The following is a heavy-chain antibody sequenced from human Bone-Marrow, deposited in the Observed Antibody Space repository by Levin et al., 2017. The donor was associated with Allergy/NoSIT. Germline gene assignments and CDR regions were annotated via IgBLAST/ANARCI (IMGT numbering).Heavy chain of an antibody. CDR3: ARDQFRRATIGARWFDP. CDR2: IKEDGSEK. J-gene: IGHJ5*02. Sequence: GSLRLSCAASGFTFSNSWMSWVRQAPGKGLEWVANIKEDGSEKYYVDSVKGRFTISRDNAKNSLYVQKNSLRAEDTAVYYCARDQFRRATIGARWFDPWGQGTLVTVSS. CDR1: GFTFSNSW. V-gene: IGHV3-7*01. D-gene: IGHD5-24*01.